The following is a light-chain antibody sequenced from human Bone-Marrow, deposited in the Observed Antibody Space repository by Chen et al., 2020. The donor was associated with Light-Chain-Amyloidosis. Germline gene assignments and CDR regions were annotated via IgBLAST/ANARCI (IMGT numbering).Light chain of an antibody. V-gene: IGKV3-11*01. CDR2: SAS. CDR1: QSVGTY. CDR3: QQRSNWPPSIT. Sequence: EIVLTQSPATLSLSPGERAILSCRASQSVGTYLAWYQQKPGQAPRLLIYSASHRATGIPARFSGSGSGTDFTLTLSNLEPEDFAVYYCQQRSNWPPSITFGQGTRLEMK. J-gene: IGKJ5*01.